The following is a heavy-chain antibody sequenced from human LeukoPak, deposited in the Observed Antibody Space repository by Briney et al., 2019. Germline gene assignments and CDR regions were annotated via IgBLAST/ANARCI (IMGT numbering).Heavy chain of an antibody. V-gene: IGHV1-18*01. CDR3: ARDPLGGEQQLSYYYYGMDV. D-gene: IGHD6-13*01. CDR1: GYTFTSYG. J-gene: IGHJ6*02. Sequence: GASAKVSCKASGYTFTSYGISWVRQAPRQGREGMGWISAYNGNTNYAQKLQGKFTMTTDTSTSTAYMELSSLRSDDTAVYYCARDPLGGEQQLSYYYYGMDVWGQGTTVTVSS. CDR2: ISAYNGNT.